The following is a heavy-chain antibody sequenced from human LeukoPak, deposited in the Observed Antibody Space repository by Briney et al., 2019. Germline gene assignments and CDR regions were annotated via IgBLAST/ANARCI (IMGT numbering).Heavy chain of an antibody. D-gene: IGHD6-13*01. CDR2: IYHSGST. Sequence: PSETLSLTCTVSGGSISSSSYYWGWIRQPPGKGLEWIGSIYHSGSTYYNPSLKSRVTISVDPSKNQFSLKLSSVTAADTAVYYCAREFKAAAGTGWFDPWGQGTLVTVSS. CDR3: AREFKAAAGTGWFDP. V-gene: IGHV4-39*07. CDR1: GGSISSSSYY. J-gene: IGHJ5*02.